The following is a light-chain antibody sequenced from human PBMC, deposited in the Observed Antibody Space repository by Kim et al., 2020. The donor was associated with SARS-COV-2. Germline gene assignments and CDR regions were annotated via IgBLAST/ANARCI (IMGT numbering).Light chain of an antibody. CDR3: QHYGTSPYT. V-gene: IGKV3-20*01. CDR1: QSLSASF. Sequence: IVLTQSPATLSSSPGERATLSCKARQSLSASFLAWYQHRPGQSPRLLIYAASTRAPGIPDRFGGSESGTDFTLTISRLEPDDFAVYFCQHYGTSPYTFGQGTKLKI. CDR2: AAS. J-gene: IGKJ2*01.